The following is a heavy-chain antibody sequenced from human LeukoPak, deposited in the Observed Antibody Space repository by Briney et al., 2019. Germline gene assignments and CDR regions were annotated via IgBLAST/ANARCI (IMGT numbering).Heavy chain of an antibody. V-gene: IGHV3-23*01. CDR1: GFPFSTYA. D-gene: IGHD1-26*01. J-gene: IGHJ2*01. CDR3: AKGNWGERLDWYFDL. CDR2: ISGPGGRT. Sequence: GGTLRLSCAASGFPFSTYAMNWVRQAPGKGLEWVSAISGPGGRTYYADSVQGRYTFSTDTSKNTLYLQMTSLTAEDTAVYYCAKGNWGERLDWYFDLWGRGTLVTVSS.